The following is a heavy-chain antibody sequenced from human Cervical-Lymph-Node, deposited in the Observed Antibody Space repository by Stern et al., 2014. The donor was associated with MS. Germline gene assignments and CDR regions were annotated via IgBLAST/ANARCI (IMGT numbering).Heavy chain of an antibody. D-gene: IGHD6-19*01. J-gene: IGHJ4*02. V-gene: IGHV3-23*01. Sequence: EVQLLESGGGLVQPGGSLRLSCAASGFTFRTYAMSWVRQAPGKGLEWVSSSLSGSTYYADSVRGRFTISRDNSRNTLYLDMNSLRGEDTAVYYCARGQQWLDYWGQGTLVTVSS. CDR3: ARGQQWLDY. CDR1: GFTFRTYA. CDR2: SLSGST.